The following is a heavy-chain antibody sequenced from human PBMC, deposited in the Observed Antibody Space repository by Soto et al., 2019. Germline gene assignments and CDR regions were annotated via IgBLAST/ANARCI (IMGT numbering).Heavy chain of an antibody. J-gene: IGHJ4*02. D-gene: IGHD5-18*01. CDR2: INHSGST. CDR3: ARVKPAGYSYGYIDY. Sequence: QVQLQQWGAGLLKPSETLSLTCAVYGGSFSGYYWSWIRQPPGKGLEWIGEINHSGSTNYNPSLKSRVTISVDTSKNQFSLKLSSVTAADTAVYYCARVKPAGYSYGYIDYWGQGTLVTVSS. V-gene: IGHV4-34*01. CDR1: GGSFSGYY.